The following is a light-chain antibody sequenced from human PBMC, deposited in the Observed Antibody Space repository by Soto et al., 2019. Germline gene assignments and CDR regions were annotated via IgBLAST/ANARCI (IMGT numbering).Light chain of an antibody. J-gene: IGLJ1*01. CDR1: SSDVGGYNY. V-gene: IGLV2-14*01. CDR2: EVS. Sequence: QSVLTQPASVSGSPGQSITISCTGTSSDVGGYNYVSWYQQHPGKAPKLMIYEVSNRPSGVSNRFSCSKSGNTASLTISGLQAEYEADYYCSSYTSSSIDYVFGTATKLTVL. CDR3: SSYTSSSIDYV.